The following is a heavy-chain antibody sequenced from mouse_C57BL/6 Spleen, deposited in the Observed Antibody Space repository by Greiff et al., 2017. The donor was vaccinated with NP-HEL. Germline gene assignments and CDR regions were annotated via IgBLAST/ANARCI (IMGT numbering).Heavy chain of an antibody. CDR3: AKANEGYFDV. J-gene: IGHJ1*03. CDR1: GFSLTSYG. Sequence: VKVVESGPGLVQPSQSLSITCTVSGFSLTSYGVHWVRQSPGKGLEWLGVIWRGGSTDYNAAFMSRLSITKDNSKSQVFFKMNSLQADDTAIYYCAKANEGYFDVWGTGTTVTVSS. CDR2: IWRGGST. V-gene: IGHV2-5*01.